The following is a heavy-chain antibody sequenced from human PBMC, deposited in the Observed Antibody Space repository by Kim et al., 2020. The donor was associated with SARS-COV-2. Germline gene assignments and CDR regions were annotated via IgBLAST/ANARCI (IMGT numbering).Heavy chain of an antibody. D-gene: IGHD3-22*01. CDR3: ARRRYYDSSGFFY. Sequence: SETLSLTCTVSGGSVSSGSYYWSWIRQPPGKGLEWIGYIYYSGSTNYNPSLKSRGTISVDTSKNQFSLKLSSVTAADTAVYYCARRRYYDSSGFFYWGQGTLVTVSS. CDR2: IYYSGST. CDR1: GGSVSSGSYY. V-gene: IGHV4-61*01. J-gene: IGHJ4*02.